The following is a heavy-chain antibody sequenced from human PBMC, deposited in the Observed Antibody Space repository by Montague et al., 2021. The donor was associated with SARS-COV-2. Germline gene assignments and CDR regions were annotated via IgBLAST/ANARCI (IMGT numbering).Heavy chain of an antibody. Sequence: SETLSLTCVVYGESFTDFFWNWIRQTPEKGLEWIGEIRHNGGTHYNPSLKSRVTISVDTSKNQVSLKLSSVTAADTAVYYCARGQRFFDWPYDAFDIWAQGTMVIVSS. CDR1: GESFTDFF. CDR2: IRHNGGT. D-gene: IGHD3-9*01. V-gene: IGHV4-34*01. J-gene: IGHJ3*02. CDR3: ARGQRFFDWPYDAFDI.